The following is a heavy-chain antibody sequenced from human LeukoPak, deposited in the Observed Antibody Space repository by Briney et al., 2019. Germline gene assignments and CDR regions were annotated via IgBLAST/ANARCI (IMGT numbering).Heavy chain of an antibody. CDR1: GFTFSSYA. Sequence: PGGSLRLSCAASGFTFSSYAMSWVRQPPGKGLEWVSTLSGSGGRTYYADSVKGRFTISRDNSKNTLYLQMNSLRAEDTAVYYCAKLLMANDYGDPWGQGTLVTVSS. D-gene: IGHD4-17*01. V-gene: IGHV3-23*01. CDR2: LSGSGGRT. J-gene: IGHJ5*02. CDR3: AKLLMANDYGDP.